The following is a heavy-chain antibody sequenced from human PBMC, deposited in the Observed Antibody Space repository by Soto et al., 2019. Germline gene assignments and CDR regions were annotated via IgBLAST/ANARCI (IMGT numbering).Heavy chain of an antibody. D-gene: IGHD2-15*01. J-gene: IGHJ5*02. CDR1: GYTFSTSG. CDR2: IRPDNGNT. V-gene: IGHV1-18*01. Sequence: ASVKVSCKPSGYTFSTSGISWVRQAPGQGLEWVGWIRPDNGNTNYAQKLQGRVTMTTDTSTSTAYMELRSLRSDDTAVYYCARWVDCSGGSCYPNWFDPWGQGTLVTVSS. CDR3: ARWVDCSGGSCYPNWFDP.